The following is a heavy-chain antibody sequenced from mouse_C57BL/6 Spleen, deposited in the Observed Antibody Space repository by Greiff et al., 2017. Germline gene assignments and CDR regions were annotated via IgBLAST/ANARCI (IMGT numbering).Heavy chain of an antibody. CDR3: AREEGNPYFDV. D-gene: IGHD2-1*01. CDR2: IYPRSGNT. J-gene: IGHJ1*03. CDR1: GYTFTSYG. V-gene: IGHV1-81*01. Sequence: VQLQQSGAELARPGASVKLSCKASGYTFTSYGISWVKQRTGQGLEWIGEIYPRSGNTYYNEKFKGKATLTADKASSTADMELRSLTSEDSAVYVCAREEGNPYFDVWGTGTTVTVSS.